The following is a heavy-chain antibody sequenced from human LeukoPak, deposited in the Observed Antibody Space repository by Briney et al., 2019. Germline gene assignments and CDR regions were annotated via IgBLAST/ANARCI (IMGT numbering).Heavy chain of an antibody. V-gene: IGHV4-59*12. D-gene: IGHD3-22*01. Sequence: SETLSLTCTVSGGSISSYYWSWIRQPPGKGLEWIGYIYYSGSTNYNPSLKSRVTISVDTSKNQFSLKLSSVTAADTAVYYCAGVAATPGYYDSSGYSSNHWGQGTLVTVSS. CDR1: GGSISSYY. CDR2: IYYSGST. J-gene: IGHJ5*02. CDR3: AGVAATPGYYDSSGYSSNH.